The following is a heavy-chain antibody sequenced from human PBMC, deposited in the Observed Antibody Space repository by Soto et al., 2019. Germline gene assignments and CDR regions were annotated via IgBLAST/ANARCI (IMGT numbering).Heavy chain of an antibody. Sequence: SETLSLTCTVSGGSISSSSYYWGWIRQPPGKGLEWIGSIYYSGSTYYNPSLKSRVTISVDTSKNQFSLKLSSVTAADTAVYYCXRLLTSYYYYYMDVWGKGTTVTVSS. CDR3: XRLLTSYYYYYMDV. CDR2: IYYSGST. CDR1: GGSISSSSYY. V-gene: IGHV4-39*01. J-gene: IGHJ6*03.